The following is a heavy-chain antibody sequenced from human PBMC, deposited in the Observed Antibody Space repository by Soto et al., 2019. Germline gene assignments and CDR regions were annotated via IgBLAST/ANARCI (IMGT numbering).Heavy chain of an antibody. Sequence: GGSLRLSCAASGFPFSSYAMSWVRQAPGKGLEWVSAISGSGGSTYYADSVKGRFTISRDDSKNTLYLQMNSLRAEDTAVYYCAKGGVYYDSSGYHWGQGTLVNVSS. J-gene: IGHJ5*02. V-gene: IGHV3-23*01. D-gene: IGHD3-22*01. CDR2: ISGSGGST. CDR1: GFPFSSYA. CDR3: AKGGVYYDSSGYH.